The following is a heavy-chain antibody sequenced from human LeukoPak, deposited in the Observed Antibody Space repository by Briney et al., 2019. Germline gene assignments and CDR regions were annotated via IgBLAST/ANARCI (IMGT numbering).Heavy chain of an antibody. CDR2: IKEDGSAK. CDR1: GFTFSTYW. CDR3: ARDSSGYQ. Sequence: PGGSLRLSCAAYGFTFSTYWMSWVRQAPGKGLEWVANIKEDGSAKYYGDSVKGRFTISRDNAKNSLYLQMNSLRAEDTAVYYCARDSSGYQWGQGTLVTVSS. V-gene: IGHV3-7*01. D-gene: IGHD3-22*01. J-gene: IGHJ4*02.